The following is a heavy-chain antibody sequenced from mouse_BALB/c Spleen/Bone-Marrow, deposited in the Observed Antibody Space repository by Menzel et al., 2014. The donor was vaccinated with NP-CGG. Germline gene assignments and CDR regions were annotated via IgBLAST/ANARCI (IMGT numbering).Heavy chain of an antibody. CDR2: IYPGDGDT. CDR1: GYAFSSYW. D-gene: IGHD2-10*02. J-gene: IGHJ2*01. CDR3: ARQYGSYFDY. Sequence: VQLQQSGAELVRPGSSVKISCKASGYAFSSYWMNWVKQRPGQGLEWIGQIYPGDGDTSYNGKFKGKATLTADKSSSTAYMQLSRLTSEYSAVYFCARQYGSYFDYWGQGTTLTVSS. V-gene: IGHV1-80*01.